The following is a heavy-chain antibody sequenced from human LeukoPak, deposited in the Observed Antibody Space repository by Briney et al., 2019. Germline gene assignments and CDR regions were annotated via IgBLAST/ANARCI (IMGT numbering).Heavy chain of an antibody. CDR3: AKYFLRYCGGDCYSHYFDY. D-gene: IGHD2-21*02. Sequence: GGSLRLSCAASGFTFDDYAMHWVRQAPGKGLELVSLISWDGGSTYYADSVKGRFTISRDNSKNSLYLQMNSLRAEDTALYYCAKYFLRYCGGDCYSHYFDYWGQGTLVTVSS. CDR1: GFTFDDYA. CDR2: ISWDGGST. V-gene: IGHV3-43D*03. J-gene: IGHJ4*02.